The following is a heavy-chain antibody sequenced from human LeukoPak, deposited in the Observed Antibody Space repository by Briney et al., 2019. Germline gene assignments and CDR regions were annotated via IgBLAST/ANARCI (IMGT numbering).Heavy chain of an antibody. CDR1: GFTFSS. J-gene: IGHJ4*02. CDR2: ISSSSSYI. Sequence: PGGSLRLSCAASGFTFSSMNWVRQAPGKGLEWVSSISSSSSYIYYADSVKGRFTISRDNAKNSLYLQMNSLRAEDTAVYYCARDSYDSSGYSGSFDYWGQGTLVTVSS. V-gene: IGHV3-21*01. CDR3: ARDSYDSSGYSGSFDY. D-gene: IGHD3-22*01.